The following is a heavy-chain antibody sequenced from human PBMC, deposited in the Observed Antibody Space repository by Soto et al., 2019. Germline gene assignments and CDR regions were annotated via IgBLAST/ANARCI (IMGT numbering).Heavy chain of an antibody. CDR1: GFTFSSYS. D-gene: IGHD3-22*01. CDR3: AKELSPISCGYYYRFYFDY. J-gene: IGHJ4*02. Sequence: EVQLLESGGGLVQPGGSLRLSCAASGFTFSSYSMTWVRQAPGKGLEWVSVISGGGGGISYADSVKGRFTISRDNSQNTLYIQMIRLRAEDTALYYCAKELSPISCGYYYRFYFDYWGQETLVTV. V-gene: IGHV3-23*01. CDR2: ISGGGGGI.